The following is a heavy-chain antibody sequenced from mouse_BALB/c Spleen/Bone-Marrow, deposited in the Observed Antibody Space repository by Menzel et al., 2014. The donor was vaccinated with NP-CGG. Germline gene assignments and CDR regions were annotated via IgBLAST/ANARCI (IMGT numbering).Heavy chain of an antibody. CDR2: INPYNGDT. Sequence: DVQLQESGPELVKPGASVKISCKASGYSFTGYFMNWVMQSHGKSLEWIGRINPYNGDTFYNQKFKGKATLTVDKSSSTAHMELRSLASEDSAVYYCARSGYYGSSYFDYWGQDTTLTVSS. J-gene: IGHJ2*01. CDR1: GYSFTGYF. D-gene: IGHD1-1*01. CDR3: ARSGYYGSSYFDY. V-gene: IGHV1-20*02.